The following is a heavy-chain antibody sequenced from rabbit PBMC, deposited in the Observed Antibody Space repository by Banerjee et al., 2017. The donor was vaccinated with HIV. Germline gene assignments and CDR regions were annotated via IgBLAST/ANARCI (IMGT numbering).Heavy chain of an antibody. V-gene: IGHV1S40*01. J-gene: IGHJ6*01. CDR2: INTSSGNT. CDR1: GFSFSSAW. CDR3: AKYSNYYGMDL. Sequence: QSLEESGGDLVKPGASLTLTCTASGFSFSSAWICWVRQAPGKGLEWIACINTSSGNTVYATWAKGRFTISRTSSTTVALQMTSLTAADTATYFCAKYSNYYGMDLWGQGTLVTVS.